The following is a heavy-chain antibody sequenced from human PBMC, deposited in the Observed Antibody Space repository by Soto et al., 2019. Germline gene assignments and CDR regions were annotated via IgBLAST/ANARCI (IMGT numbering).Heavy chain of an antibody. CDR3: ARVGPPNMDV. J-gene: IGHJ6*03. Sequence: GGSLRLSCAASGFTFSSYSMNWVRQAPGKGLEWVSYISSSSSTIYYADSVKGRFTISRDNAKNSLYLQMNSLRAEDTAVYYCARVGPPNMDVWGKGTTVTVSS. CDR2: ISSSSSTI. V-gene: IGHV3-48*01. CDR1: GFTFSSYS.